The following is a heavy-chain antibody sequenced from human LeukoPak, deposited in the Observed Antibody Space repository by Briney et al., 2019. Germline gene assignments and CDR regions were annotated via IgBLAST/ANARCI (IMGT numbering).Heavy chain of an antibody. V-gene: IGHV4-39*07. CDR3: ARTHVVTATVDL. Sequence: SETLSLTCIVSGYSVSSSGYYWGWIRQPPGKGLEWIGNTYYSGTTYYNPSLKSRVTISVDTSKNQFSLKLSSVTAADTAVYFCARTHVVTATVDLWGQGTLVTVSS. J-gene: IGHJ5*02. CDR1: GYSVSSSGYY. D-gene: IGHD2-15*01. CDR2: TYYSGTT.